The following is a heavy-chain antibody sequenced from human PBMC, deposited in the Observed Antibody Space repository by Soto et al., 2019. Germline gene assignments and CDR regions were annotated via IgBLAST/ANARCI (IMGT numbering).Heavy chain of an antibody. V-gene: IGHV4-30-2*01. CDR1: GGSISSGGYS. CDR2: IYHSGST. CDR3: ARVLGSIEWLGAPLFWFDP. Sequence: QLQLQESGSGLVKPSQTLSLTCAVSGGSISSGGYSWSWIRQPPGKGLEWIGYIYHSGSTYYNPSLKSRVTISVDRSKNQFSLKLSSVTAADTAVYYCARVLGSIEWLGAPLFWFDPWGQGTLVTVSS. D-gene: IGHD3-3*01. J-gene: IGHJ5*02.